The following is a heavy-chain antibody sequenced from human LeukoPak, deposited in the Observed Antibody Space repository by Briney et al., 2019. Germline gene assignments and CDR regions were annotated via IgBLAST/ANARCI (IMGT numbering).Heavy chain of an antibody. CDR1: GYTFTGYY. D-gene: IGHD2-21*02. Sequence: ASVKVSCKASGYTFTGYYMHWVRQAPGQGLEWMGWINPNSGGTNYAQKFQGRVTMTRDTSISTAYMELSRLRSDDTAMYYCARVVVVTATPDYWGQGTLVTVSS. J-gene: IGHJ4*02. V-gene: IGHV1-2*02. CDR2: INPNSGGT. CDR3: ARVVVVTATPDY.